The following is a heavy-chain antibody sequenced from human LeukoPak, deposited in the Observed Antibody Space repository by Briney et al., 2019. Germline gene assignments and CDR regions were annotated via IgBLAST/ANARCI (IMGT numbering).Heavy chain of an antibody. D-gene: IGHD5-24*01. CDR2: IKPDGIDK. CDR1: GFTFRSHW. V-gene: IGHV3-7*01. J-gene: IGHJ3*02. CDR3: ATISAQTFDI. Sequence: GGSLRLSCVGSGFTFRSHWVNWVRQSPRKGLEWMANIKPDGIDKYYVDSARGRFTVSRDNAKNSAFLQMNSLRAEDTAIYYCATISAQTFDIWGQGTLVSVSS.